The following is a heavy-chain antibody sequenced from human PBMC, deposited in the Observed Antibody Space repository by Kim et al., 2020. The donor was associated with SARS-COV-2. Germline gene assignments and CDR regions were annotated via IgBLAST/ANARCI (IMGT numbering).Heavy chain of an antibody. CDR2: ISAYNGNT. V-gene: IGHV1-18*01. CDR1: GYTFTSYG. J-gene: IGHJ4*02. CDR3: ARANYDILTGSHWSDY. D-gene: IGHD3-9*01. Sequence: ASVKVSCKASGYTFTSYGISWVRQAPGQGLEWMGWISAYNGNTNYAQKLQGRVTMTTDTSTSTAYMELRSLRSDDTAVYYCARANYDILTGSHWSDYWGQGTLVTVSS.